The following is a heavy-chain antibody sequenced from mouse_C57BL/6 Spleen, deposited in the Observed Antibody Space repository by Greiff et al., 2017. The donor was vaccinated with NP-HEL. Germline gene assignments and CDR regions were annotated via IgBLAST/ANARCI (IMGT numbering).Heavy chain of an antibody. D-gene: IGHD3-2*02. V-gene: IGHV3-6*01. CDR2: ISYDGSN. J-gene: IGHJ4*01. CDR1: GYSITSGYY. CDR3: AREGGQLRLRAMDY. Sequence: VQLQQSGPGLVKPSQSLSLTCSVTGYSITSGYYWNWIRQFPGNKLEWMGYISYDGSNNYNPSLKNRISITRDTSKNQFFLKLNSVTTEDTATYYCAREGGQLRLRAMDYWGQGTSVTVSS.